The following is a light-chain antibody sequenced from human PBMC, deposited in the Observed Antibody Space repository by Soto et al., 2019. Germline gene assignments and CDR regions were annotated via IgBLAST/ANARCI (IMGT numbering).Light chain of an antibody. CDR1: RSNIGGNA. V-gene: IGLV2-14*01. J-gene: IGLJ2*01. CDR2: EVS. Sequence: QSVLTQPPSMSGTPGQRVTISCSGSRSNIGGNAVTWYQQVPGTAPKAMIYEVSSRPSGVSNRFSGSKSGNTASLTISGLQAEDEAYYYCSSYTTSTSFILFGGGTKLTVL. CDR3: SSYTTSTSFIL.